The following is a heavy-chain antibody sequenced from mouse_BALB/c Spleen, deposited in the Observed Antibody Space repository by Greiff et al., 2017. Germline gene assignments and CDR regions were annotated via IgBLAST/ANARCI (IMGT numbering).Heavy chain of an antibody. CDR2: IWGDGST. J-gene: IGHJ4*01. Sequence: VQGVESGPGLVAPSQSLSITCTVSGFSLTGYGVNWVRQPPGKGLEWLGMIWGDGSTDYNSALKSRLSISKDNSKSQVFLKMNSLQTDDTARYYCARNYYRYDGLYAMDYWGQGTSVTVSS. V-gene: IGHV2-6-7*01. D-gene: IGHD2-14*01. CDR3: ARNYYRYDGLYAMDY. CDR1: GFSLTGYG.